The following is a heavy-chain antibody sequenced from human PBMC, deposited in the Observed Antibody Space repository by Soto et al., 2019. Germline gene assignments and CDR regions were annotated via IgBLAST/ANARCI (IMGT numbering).Heavy chain of an antibody. CDR3: TTGSIVLRDYYSGMDV. CDR1: GFTFSNAW. V-gene: IGHV3-15*07. J-gene: IGHJ6*02. Sequence: EVQLVESGGGLVKPGGSLRLSCAASGFTFSNAWMNWVRQAPGKGLEWVGRIKSKTDGGTTDYAAPVKGRFTISRDDSKNTLYLQMNSLKTEDTAVYYCTTGSIVLRDYYSGMDVWGQGTTVTVSS. CDR2: IKSKTDGGTT. D-gene: IGHD2-2*01.